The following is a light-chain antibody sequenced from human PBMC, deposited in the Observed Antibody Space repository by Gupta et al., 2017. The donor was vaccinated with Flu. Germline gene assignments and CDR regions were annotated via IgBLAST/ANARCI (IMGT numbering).Light chain of an antibody. J-gene: IGKJ2*01. CDR2: WAS. V-gene: IGKV4-1*01. CDR1: QSLLYRSDNKNY. CDR3: QQYDSHLLYN. Sequence: DIEMTQSPDSLAVSLGERATINCKSSQSLLYRSDNKNYLAWYQQKPGQPPKLLIYWASSRQDGVPDRFSGSGYGTDFSLTISSRQAEDVAVYFCQQYDSHLLYNFGQGTKMEI.